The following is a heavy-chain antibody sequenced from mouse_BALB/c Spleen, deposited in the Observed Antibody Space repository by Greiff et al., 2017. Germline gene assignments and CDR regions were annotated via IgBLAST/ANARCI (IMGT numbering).Heavy chain of an antibody. CDR3: AREDYGSSPWFAY. V-gene: IGHV2-2*01. CDR2: IWSGGST. J-gene: IGHJ3*01. CDR1: GFSLTSYG. Sequence: QVHVKQSGPGLVQPSQSLSITCTVSGFSLTSYGVHWVRQSPGKGLEWLGVIWSGGSTDYNAAFISRLSISKDNSKSQVFFKMNSLQTDDTARYYCAREDYGSSPWFAYWGQGTLVTVSA. D-gene: IGHD1-1*01.